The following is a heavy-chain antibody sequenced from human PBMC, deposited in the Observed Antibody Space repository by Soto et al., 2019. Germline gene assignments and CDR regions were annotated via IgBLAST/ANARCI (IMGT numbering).Heavy chain of an antibody. CDR2: IDSSGRNV. CDR3: ARDESAGSSTSN. Sequence: EVPLMVSGGGLVKPGGSLRLSCAASGVGFSTYGMNWLRQTPGKGPEWVSSIDSSGRNVYYADSVEGRFTTSRDNAKNSLYLQMNSLRVEDTALYFCARDESAGSSTSNWGQGTLVTVSS. J-gene: IGHJ4*02. V-gene: IGHV3-21*01. D-gene: IGHD2-2*01. CDR1: GVGFSTYG.